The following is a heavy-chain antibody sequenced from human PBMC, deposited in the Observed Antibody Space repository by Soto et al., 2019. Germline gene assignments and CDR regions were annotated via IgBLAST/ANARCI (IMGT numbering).Heavy chain of an antibody. CDR2: INPNSGGT. CDR1: GYTFTGYY. V-gene: IGHV1-2*04. J-gene: IGHJ3*02. Sequence: GASLKVSCKASGYTFTGYYIHWVRQAPGQGLEWMGWINPNSGGTNYAQKFQGWVTMTRDTSISTAYMELSRLRSDDTAVYYCARRAVPRTGGSIDICGQGSMVTVSS. CDR3: ARRAVPRTGGSIDI. D-gene: IGHD3-10*01.